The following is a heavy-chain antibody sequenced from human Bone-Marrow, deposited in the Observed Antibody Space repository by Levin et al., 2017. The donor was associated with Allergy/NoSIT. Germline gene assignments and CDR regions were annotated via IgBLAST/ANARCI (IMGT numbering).Heavy chain of an antibody. V-gene: IGHV3-74*01. CDR2: IDNDGTVT. J-gene: IGHJ6*02. CDR3: ASTLYDILTGLYGVDV. D-gene: IGHD3-9*01. CDR1: GFTFSSFW. Sequence: LSLTCAASGFTFSSFWMHWVRQLPGKGLVWVSRIDNDGTVTDYADSVKGRFTISRDNAKNTLYLQMNSLRAEDTAGYYCASTLYDILTGLYGVDVWGQGTTVTVAS.